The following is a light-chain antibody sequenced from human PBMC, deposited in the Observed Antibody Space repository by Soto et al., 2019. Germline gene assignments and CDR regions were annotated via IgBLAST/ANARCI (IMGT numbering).Light chain of an antibody. CDR2: KAS. V-gene: IGKV1-5*03. Sequence: DIQMTQSPSTLSASVGDRVTITCRASQSIITWLALYQHKPGKAPNLLIYKASSLMNGVPSRLSCSVSGTEFTLTIYRRQPDDFASYYCQQYNGYPHTFGQGTKLDIK. CDR1: QSIITW. CDR3: QQYNGYPHT. J-gene: IGKJ2*01.